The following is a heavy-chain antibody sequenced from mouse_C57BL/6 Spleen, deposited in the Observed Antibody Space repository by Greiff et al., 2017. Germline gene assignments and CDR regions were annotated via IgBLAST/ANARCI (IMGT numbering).Heavy chain of an antibody. D-gene: IGHD2-4*01. CDR3: ARSNDYDVWFAY. J-gene: IGHJ3*01. CDR2: IYPGDGDT. Sequence: QVQLQQSGPELVKPGASVKISCKASGYAFSSSWMNGVKQRPGKGLEWIGRIYPGDGDTNYNGKFKGKATLTADKSSSTAYMQLSSLTSEDSAVYFCARSNDYDVWFAYWGQGTLVTVSA. CDR1: GYAFSSSW. V-gene: IGHV1-82*01.